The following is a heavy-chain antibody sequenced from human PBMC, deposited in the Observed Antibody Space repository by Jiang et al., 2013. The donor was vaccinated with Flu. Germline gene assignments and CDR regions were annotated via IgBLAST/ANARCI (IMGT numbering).Heavy chain of an antibody. D-gene: IGHD6-19*01. V-gene: IGHV1-18*01. CDR2: ISAYNGNT. Sequence: SGAEVKKPGASVKVSCKASGYTFTSYGISWVRQAPGQGLEWMGWISAYNGNTNYAQKLQGRVTMTTDTSTSTAYMELRSLRSDDTAVYYCARVSLGYSSGWHFDYWGQGPWSPSPQ. CDR3: ARVSLGYSSGWHFDY. J-gene: IGHJ4*02. CDR1: GYTFTSYG.